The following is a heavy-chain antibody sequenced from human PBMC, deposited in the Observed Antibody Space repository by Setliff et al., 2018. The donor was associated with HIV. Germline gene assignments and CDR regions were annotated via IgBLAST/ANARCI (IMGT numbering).Heavy chain of an antibody. V-gene: IGHV3-30*02. CDR1: GFTFSHYG. D-gene: IGHD3-10*01. Sequence: GGSLRLSCVVSGFTFSHYGMHWVRQAPGKGLEWVTFIASDVSKTHIADSVKGRFTISRDNSKNMLYPQMNSLSADDTAVYYCTRDPTPKELWFFSGYYSDYWGQGTLVTVSS. J-gene: IGHJ4*02. CDR2: IASDVSKT. CDR3: TRDPTPKELWFFSGYYSDY.